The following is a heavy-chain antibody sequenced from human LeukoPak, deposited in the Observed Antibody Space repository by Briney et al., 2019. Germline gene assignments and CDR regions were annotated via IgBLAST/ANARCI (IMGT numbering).Heavy chain of an antibody. Sequence: SETLSLTCAVYGGSFSGYYWSWIRQPPGNGLEWIGYIYPSGSTYYNPSLKSRVTISLDRSKNQFSLKLSSVTAADTAVYYCARSAEIAGTGPEWFDPWGQGTLVTVSS. J-gene: IGHJ5*02. V-gene: IGHV4-34*01. CDR3: ARSAEIAGTGPEWFDP. CDR2: IYPSGST. CDR1: GGSFSGYY. D-gene: IGHD6-13*01.